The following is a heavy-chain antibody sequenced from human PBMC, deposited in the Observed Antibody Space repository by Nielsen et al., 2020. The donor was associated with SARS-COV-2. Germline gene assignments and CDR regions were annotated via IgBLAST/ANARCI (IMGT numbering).Heavy chain of an antibody. CDR1: GFTFDDYA. Sequence: GGSLRLSCAASGFTFDDYAMHWVRQAPGKGLEWVSGISWNSGSIGYADSVKGRFTISRDNAKNSLYLQMNSLRAEDTALYYCAKVHPNYGDHYYYGMDVWGQGTTVTVSS. CDR2: ISWNSGSI. CDR3: AKVHPNYGDHYYYGMDV. D-gene: IGHD4-17*01. J-gene: IGHJ6*02. V-gene: IGHV3-9*01.